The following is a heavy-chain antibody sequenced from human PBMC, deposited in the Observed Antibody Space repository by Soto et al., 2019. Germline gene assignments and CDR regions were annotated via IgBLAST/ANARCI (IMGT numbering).Heavy chain of an antibody. Sequence: SETLSLTCAVYGGSFSGYYWSWIRQPPGKGLEWIGEINHSGSTNYNPSLKSRVTISVDTSKNQFSLKLSSVTAADTAVYYCVSISRALDTAAAGYFDYWGQGTXVTVSS. CDR3: VSISRALDTAAAGYFDY. CDR1: GGSFSGYY. V-gene: IGHV4-34*01. J-gene: IGHJ4*02. CDR2: INHSGST. D-gene: IGHD6-13*01.